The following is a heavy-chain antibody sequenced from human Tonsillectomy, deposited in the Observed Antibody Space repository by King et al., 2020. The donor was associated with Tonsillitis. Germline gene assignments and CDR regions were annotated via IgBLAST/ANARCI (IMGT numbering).Heavy chain of an antibody. CDR1: GGSVSSGSYY. CDR2: IFYSGTT. Sequence: QLQESGPGLVKPSETLSLTCTVSGGSVSSGSYYWSWIRQPPGKGLEWIGHIFYSGTTSYNPSLKSRVTISVDTSKNQFSLKLTSVTAADTAVYYCASDDYINYDAFDIWGPGTMVTVSS. CDR3: ASDDYINYDAFDI. D-gene: IGHD3-16*01. V-gene: IGHV4-61*01. J-gene: IGHJ3*02.